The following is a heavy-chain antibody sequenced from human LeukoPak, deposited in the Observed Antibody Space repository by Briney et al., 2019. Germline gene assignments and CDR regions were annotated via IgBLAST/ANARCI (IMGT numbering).Heavy chain of an antibody. CDR1: GYTFTGYY. D-gene: IGHD2-2*01. Sequence: ASVKVSCKSSGYTFTGYYMHWVRQAPGQGLEWMGWINPNSGGTNYTRKFQGRVTMTRDTSISTAYMDLSRLRSDDTAVYYCARDQFDIVVVPAVSAVGTFDYWGQGALVTVSS. CDR2: INPNSGGT. V-gene: IGHV1-2*02. CDR3: ARDQFDIVVVPAVSAVGTFDY. J-gene: IGHJ4*02.